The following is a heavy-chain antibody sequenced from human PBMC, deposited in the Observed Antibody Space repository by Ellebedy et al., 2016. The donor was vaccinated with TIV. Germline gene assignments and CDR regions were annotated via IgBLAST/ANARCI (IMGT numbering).Heavy chain of an antibody. V-gene: IGHV1-69*13. CDR1: GGTFRSYG. CDR2: VIPFFETA. Sequence: AASVKVSCKASGGTFRSYGFNWVRHAPGQGLEWMGGVIPFFETAHYARKFQGRVTITVDESTSTAFMELSSLRSEDTALFYCATEADCSGGSCYEFWGQGTLVTVSS. J-gene: IGHJ4*02. D-gene: IGHD2-15*01. CDR3: ATEADCSGGSCYEF.